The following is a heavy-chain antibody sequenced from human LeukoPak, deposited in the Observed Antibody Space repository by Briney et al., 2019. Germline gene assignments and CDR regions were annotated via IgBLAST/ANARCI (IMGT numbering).Heavy chain of an antibody. Sequence: GGSLRLSCAASGFTFSSYWMSWVRQAPGKGLEWVANIKQDGSEKYYVDSVKGRFTISRDNAKNSLYLQMNSLRAEDTAVYYCARDSPYCGGDCYVFDYWGQGTLVTVSS. D-gene: IGHD2-21*01. J-gene: IGHJ4*02. CDR2: IKQDGSEK. CDR1: GFTFSSYW. V-gene: IGHV3-7*01. CDR3: ARDSPYCGGDCYVFDY.